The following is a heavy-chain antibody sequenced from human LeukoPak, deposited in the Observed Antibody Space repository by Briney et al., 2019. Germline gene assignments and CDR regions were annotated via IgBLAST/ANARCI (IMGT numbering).Heavy chain of an antibody. CDR3: ASRYCSGGSCYSGLDY. CDR2: INAGNGNT. Sequence: ASVKVPCKASGHTFTSYAMHWVRQAPGQRLEWMGWINAGNGNTKYSQKFQGRATITRDTSASTAYMELSSLRSEDTAVYYCASRYCSGGSCYSGLDYWGQGTLVTVSS. CDR1: GHTFTSYA. V-gene: IGHV1-3*01. D-gene: IGHD2-15*01. J-gene: IGHJ4*02.